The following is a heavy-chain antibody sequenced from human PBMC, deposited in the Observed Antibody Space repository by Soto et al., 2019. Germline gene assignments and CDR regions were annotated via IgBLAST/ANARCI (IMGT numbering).Heavy chain of an antibody. Sequence: QVQLVQSGAEVRKPGSSVQVSCKASGGTFSRHAISWVRQAPGQGLEWMGGIIPIFGTANHAQKFQGRVTIIADESTSTVYIELSSLRSEDTAMYYCARGWGYDSNDYYYAYWGQGTLVIVSS. V-gene: IGHV1-69*01. D-gene: IGHD3-22*01. CDR2: IIPIFGTA. J-gene: IGHJ4*02. CDR1: GGTFSRHA. CDR3: ARGWGYDSNDYYYAY.